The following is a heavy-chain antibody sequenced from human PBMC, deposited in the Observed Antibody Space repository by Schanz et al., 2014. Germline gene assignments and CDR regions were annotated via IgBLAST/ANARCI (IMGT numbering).Heavy chain of an antibody. CDR3: ARGRGYIIGQ. V-gene: IGHV3-53*01. CDR2: INSAGTT. J-gene: IGHJ4*02. CDR1: GFSVSNTY. D-gene: IGHD3-10*01. Sequence: EVQLAESGGGLLQPGGSLRLSCAVSGFSVSNTYMHWVRQPPGKGLEWVSVINSAGTTYYADSVKGRFTFSRDSSKNTVYLQMDSLRADDTSVYYCARGRGYIIGQWGQGILVTVSS.